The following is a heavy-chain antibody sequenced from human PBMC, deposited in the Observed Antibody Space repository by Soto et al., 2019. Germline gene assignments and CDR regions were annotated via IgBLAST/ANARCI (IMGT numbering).Heavy chain of an antibody. J-gene: IGHJ4*02. Sequence: SETLSLTCTVSGGSISSGDYYWSWIRQPPGKGLEWIGYIYYSGSTYYNPSLKSRVTISVDTSKNQFSLKLSSVTAADTAVYYCASGYYYDSSGPKDYWGQGPLVTVSS. CDR3: ASGYYYDSSGPKDY. V-gene: IGHV4-30-4*01. D-gene: IGHD3-22*01. CDR2: IYYSGST. CDR1: GGSISSGDYY.